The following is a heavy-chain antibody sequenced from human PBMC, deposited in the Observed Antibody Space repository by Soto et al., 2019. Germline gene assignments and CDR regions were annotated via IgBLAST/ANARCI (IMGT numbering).Heavy chain of an antibody. CDR3: AHSPSDGYGGNSLGFDP. D-gene: IGHD2-21*02. J-gene: IGHJ5*02. Sequence: QITLKESGPTLVKPTQTLTLTCTFSGFSLSTSGVSVGWIRQPPGKALEWLALIYWDDDKRYSPSLKGRLTITKDTTKNQVVLKWTNMNPVDTATYFCAHSPSDGYGGNSLGFDPWGQGTLVTVSS. CDR2: IYWDDDK. V-gene: IGHV2-5*02. CDR1: GFSLSTSGVS.